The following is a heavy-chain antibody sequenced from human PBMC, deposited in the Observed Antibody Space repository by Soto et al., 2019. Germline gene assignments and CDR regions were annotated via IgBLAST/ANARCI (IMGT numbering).Heavy chain of an antibody. V-gene: IGHV1-69*12. CDR3: ARDLYCSGGSCYPDTYYYGMDV. J-gene: IGHJ6*02. D-gene: IGHD2-15*01. CDR2: DNPIFGTA. Sequence: QVQLVQSGAEVKKPGSSVKVSCKASGGTLSSYAISWVRQAPGQGPEWVGGDNPIFGTANYAQKFQGRVTITADESTSTAYMELSSLRSEDTAVYYCARDLYCSGGSCYPDTYYYGMDVWGQGTTVTVSS. CDR1: GGTLSSYA.